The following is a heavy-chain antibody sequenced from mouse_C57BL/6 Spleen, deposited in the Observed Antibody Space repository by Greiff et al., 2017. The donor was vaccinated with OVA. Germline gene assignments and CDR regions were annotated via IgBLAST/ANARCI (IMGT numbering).Heavy chain of an antibody. Sequence: DVKLQESGGGLVKPGGPLKLSCAASGFTFSSYAMSWVRQTPEKRLEWVATISDGGSYTYYPDNVKGRFTISRDNAKNNLYLQMSHLKSEDTAMYYCARAYSPYWYFDVWGTGTTVTVSS. V-gene: IGHV5-4*03. J-gene: IGHJ1*03. CDR2: ISDGGSYT. CDR3: ARAYSPYWYFDV. CDR1: GFTFSSYA. D-gene: IGHD2-12*01.